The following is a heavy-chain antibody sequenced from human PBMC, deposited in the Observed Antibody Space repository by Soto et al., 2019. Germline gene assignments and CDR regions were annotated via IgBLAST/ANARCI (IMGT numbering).Heavy chain of an antibody. D-gene: IGHD5-12*01. J-gene: IGHJ4*02. Sequence: PGGSLRLSCTASGFTFNSYDINWVRQAPGKGLEWISYISSSGTIYYADSVKGRFTISRDNAKNSLYLQMNSLRDDDTAVYYCARGGYDYRNFAYWGQGTLVTVSS. CDR1: GFTFNSYD. CDR3: ARGGYDYRNFAY. V-gene: IGHV3-48*02. CDR2: ISSSGTI.